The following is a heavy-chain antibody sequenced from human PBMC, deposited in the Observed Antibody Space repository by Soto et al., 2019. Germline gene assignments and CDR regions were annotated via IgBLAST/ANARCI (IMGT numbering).Heavy chain of an antibody. Sequence: ASVKVSCKASGGTFSSYAISWVRQAPGQGLEWMGGIIPIFGTANYAQKFQGRVTITADESTSTAYMELSSLRSEDTAVYYCARDLGPYCTNGVCRDVWGQGTTVTVSS. V-gene: IGHV1-69*13. CDR3: ARDLGPYCTNGVCRDV. D-gene: IGHD2-8*01. CDR1: GGTFSSYA. CDR2: IIPIFGTA. J-gene: IGHJ6*02.